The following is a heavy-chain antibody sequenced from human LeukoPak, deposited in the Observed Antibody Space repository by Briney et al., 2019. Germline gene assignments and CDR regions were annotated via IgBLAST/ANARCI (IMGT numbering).Heavy chain of an antibody. J-gene: IGHJ4*02. Sequence: PGGSLRLSCAASGFTFSSYAMSWVRQAPGKGLEWVSAISGSGGSTYYADSVKGRFTISRDNSKNTLYLQMNSLRAEDTAVYYCAKDQKDIVVVPAAKDYWGQGTLVTVSS. D-gene: IGHD2-2*01. V-gene: IGHV3-23*01. CDR2: ISGSGGST. CDR3: AKDQKDIVVVPAAKDY. CDR1: GFTFSSYA.